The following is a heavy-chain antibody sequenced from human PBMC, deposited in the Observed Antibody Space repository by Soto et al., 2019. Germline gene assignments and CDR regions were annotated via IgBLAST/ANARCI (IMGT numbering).Heavy chain of an antibody. V-gene: IGHV3-30-3*01. CDR1: AFTLSKFV. Sequence: QVQLVESGGGVVQPGRSLRLSCAASAFTLSKFVMHWVRQAPGKGLDWLAVTSKDGINTYYAGSVKGRFTISRDNSKNMVYLQMNSLRDEDTAVYYCARGNMDVWGQGTTVIVSS. D-gene: IGHD1-1*01. CDR2: TSKDGINT. CDR3: ARGNMDV. J-gene: IGHJ6*02.